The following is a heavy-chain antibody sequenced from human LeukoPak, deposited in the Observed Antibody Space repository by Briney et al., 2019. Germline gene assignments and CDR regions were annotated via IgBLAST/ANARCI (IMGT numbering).Heavy chain of an antibody. CDR2: IIPIFGTA. J-gene: IGHJ4*02. Sequence: SVKVSCKASGYTFTNYGISWVRQAPGQGLEWMGGIIPIFGTANYAQKFQGRVTITADKSTSTAYMELRSLRSDDTAVYYCARDITMIDPPLGYWGQGTLVTVSS. CDR3: ARDITMIDPPLGY. V-gene: IGHV1-69*06. D-gene: IGHD3-22*01. CDR1: GYTFTNYG.